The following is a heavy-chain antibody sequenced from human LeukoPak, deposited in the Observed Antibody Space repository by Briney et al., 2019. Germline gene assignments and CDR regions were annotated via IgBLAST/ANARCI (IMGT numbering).Heavy chain of an antibody. CDR2: ISNSGNNI. V-gene: IGHV3-11*01. J-gene: IGHJ4*02. CDR3: AKRDY. CDR1: GFTFSDYY. Sequence: GGSLRLSCAASGFTFSDYYMGWIRQAPGKGLDWVSYISNSGNNIYYADSVKGRFTISRDNAKNSLYLQMNSLRAEDTAVYYCAKRDYWGQGTLVTVSS.